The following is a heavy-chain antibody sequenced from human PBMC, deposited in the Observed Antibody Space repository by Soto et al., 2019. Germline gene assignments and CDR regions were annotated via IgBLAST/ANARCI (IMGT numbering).Heavy chain of an antibody. CDR1: GGPIRSGNW. CDR2: IYHSGTT. V-gene: IGHV4-4*02. D-gene: IGHD3-22*01. Sequence: PSETLSLTCAVSGGPIRSGNWWSWVRQPPGKGLEWIGEIYHSGTTNYNPSLKSRVTISVDKSKNQFSLKLTSVTAADTAVYYCARQRGYYVDYWGQGTLVTVSS. J-gene: IGHJ4*02. CDR3: ARQRGYYVDY.